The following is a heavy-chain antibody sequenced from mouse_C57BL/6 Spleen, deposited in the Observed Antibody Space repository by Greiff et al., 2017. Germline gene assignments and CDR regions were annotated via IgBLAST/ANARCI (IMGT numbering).Heavy chain of an antibody. CDR3: TRSEDYGRGYYAMDY. D-gene: IGHD1-1*02. CDR1: GYTFTDYE. Sequence: VQLKESGAELVRPGASVTLSCKASGYTFTDYEMHWVKQTPVHGLEWIGAIDPETGGTAYNQKFKGKAILTADKSSSTAYMELRSLTSEDSAVYYCTRSEDYGRGYYAMDYWGQGTSVTVSS. J-gene: IGHJ4*01. V-gene: IGHV1-15*01. CDR2: IDPETGGT.